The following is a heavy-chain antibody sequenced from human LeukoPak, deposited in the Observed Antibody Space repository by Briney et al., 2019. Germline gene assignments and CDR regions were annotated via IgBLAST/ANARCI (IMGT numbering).Heavy chain of an antibody. Sequence: GESLKISCKGSGYSFTSYWIGWVRQMPGKGLEWMGIIYPADSDIRYSPSFQGQVTISADRSTSTAYLQWSSLKASDSAMYYCARYNRDGYDAMGAHDFWGQGTLVTVSS. V-gene: IGHV5-51*01. CDR3: ARYNRDGYDAMGAHDF. CDR1: GYSFTSYW. CDR2: IYPADSDI. D-gene: IGHD5-24*01. J-gene: IGHJ4*02.